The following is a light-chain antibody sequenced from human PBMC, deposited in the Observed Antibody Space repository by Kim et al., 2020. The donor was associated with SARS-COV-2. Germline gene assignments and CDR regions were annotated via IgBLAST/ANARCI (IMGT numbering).Light chain of an antibody. J-gene: IGLJ3*02. Sequence: GQRATISCSGSVSNIGSNTVNWYQQLPGTAPKLLIYSNNQRPSGVPDRFSGSKSGTSASLAISGLQSEDEADYYCAAWDDSLNGWVFGGGTQLTVL. CDR2: SNN. CDR3: AAWDDSLNGWV. CDR1: VSNIGSNT. V-gene: IGLV1-44*01.